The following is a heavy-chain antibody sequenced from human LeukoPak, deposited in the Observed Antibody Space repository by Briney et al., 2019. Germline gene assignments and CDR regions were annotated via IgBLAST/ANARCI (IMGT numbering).Heavy chain of an antibody. CDR1: VYTLTGHY. J-gene: IGHJ4*02. CDR3: ARGDRRTLWAPLDY. V-gene: IGHV1-2*02. CDR2: INPNSGGT. D-gene: IGHD5-18*01. Sequence: GASVKVSRKASVYTLTGHYIYWVRQAPGQGVEWLGWINPNSGGTDYAQNFQGRVTMTRDTSISTAYMELSRLRSDDTAMYFCARGDRRTLWAPLDYWGQGTLVTVSS.